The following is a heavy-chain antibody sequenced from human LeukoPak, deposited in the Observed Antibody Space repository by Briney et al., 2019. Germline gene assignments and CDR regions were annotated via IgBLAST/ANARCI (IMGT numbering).Heavy chain of an antibody. CDR3: ARDLEYSSSSGKFDP. Sequence: SETLSLTCTVSGGSISSYYWGWIRQPAGKGLEWIGRIYTSGSTNYNPSLKSRVTMSVDTSKNQFSLKLSSVTAADTAVYYCARDLEYSSSSGKFDPWGQGTLVTVSS. J-gene: IGHJ5*02. D-gene: IGHD6-6*01. CDR1: GGSISSYY. V-gene: IGHV4-4*07. CDR2: IYTSGST.